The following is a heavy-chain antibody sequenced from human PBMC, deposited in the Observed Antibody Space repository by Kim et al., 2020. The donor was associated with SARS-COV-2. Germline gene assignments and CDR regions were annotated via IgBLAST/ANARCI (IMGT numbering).Heavy chain of an antibody. V-gene: IGHV3-23*01. CDR3: AKQLGYCSGGTCYFDS. Sequence: CGQGRFTVHRDNSRNTLYLQMNSLRAEDAAVYYCAKQLGYCSGGTCYFDSWGQGTLVTVSS. D-gene: IGHD2-15*01. J-gene: IGHJ4*02.